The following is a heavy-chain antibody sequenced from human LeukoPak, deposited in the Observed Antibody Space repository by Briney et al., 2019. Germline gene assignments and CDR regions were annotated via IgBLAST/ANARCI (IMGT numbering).Heavy chain of an antibody. D-gene: IGHD3-22*01. CDR2: INPNSGGT. V-gene: IGHV1-2*02. CDR1: GYTFTGYY. CDR3: ARPQVPYYYDGSDPYYFDY. J-gene: IGHJ4*02. Sequence: ASVKVSCKASGYTFTGYYMHWVRQAPGQGLEWMGWINPNSGGTNYAQKFQGRVNMTRDTSISKAYMELNRLRSDDTAVYYCARPQVPYYYDGSDPYYFDYWGQGTLVTVSS.